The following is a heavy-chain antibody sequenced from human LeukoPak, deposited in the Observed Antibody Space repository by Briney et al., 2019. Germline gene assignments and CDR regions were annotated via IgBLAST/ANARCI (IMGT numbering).Heavy chain of an antibody. CDR2: IIPIFGTA. CDR3: ARDNVPATTNWFDP. D-gene: IGHD2-2*01. Sequence: SVKVSCKASGGTFSSYAISWVRQAPGQGLEWLGGIIPIFGTANYAQKFQGRVTITTDESTSTAYMELSSLRSEDTAVYYCARDNVPATTNWFDPWGQGTLVTVSS. J-gene: IGHJ5*02. V-gene: IGHV1-69*05. CDR1: GGTFSSYA.